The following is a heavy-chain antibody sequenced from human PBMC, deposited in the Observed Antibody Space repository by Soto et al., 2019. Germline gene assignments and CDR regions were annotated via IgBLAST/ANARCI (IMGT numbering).Heavy chain of an antibody. V-gene: IGHV4-61*01. Sequence: SESLSLTGPVPGGSFPRGNHFWNWSLQPPGRGLEWLGYMYYTGVTNYNPSLKRRVSMSVDTSKDQFSLNLTSLTAADTAVYYCARGGEPLGYYGLDVWGQGTTVTVSS. CDR2: MYYTGVT. J-gene: IGHJ6*02. CDR1: GGSFPRGNHF. CDR3: ARGGEPLGYYGLDV.